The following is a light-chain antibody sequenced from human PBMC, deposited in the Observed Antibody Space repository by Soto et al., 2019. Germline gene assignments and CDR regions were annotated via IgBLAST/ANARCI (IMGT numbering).Light chain of an antibody. V-gene: IGKV1-5*02. CDR3: QQYNTYWT. Sequence: DIQMTQSPSTLSASVGDRVTIICRASQTISTWLAWYQQKPGKAPKFLMYDASRLESGVPSRFSGSGSGTEFTLTISSLQPDDFATYYCQQYNTYWTFGQGTKVEIK. CDR1: QTISTW. CDR2: DAS. J-gene: IGKJ1*01.